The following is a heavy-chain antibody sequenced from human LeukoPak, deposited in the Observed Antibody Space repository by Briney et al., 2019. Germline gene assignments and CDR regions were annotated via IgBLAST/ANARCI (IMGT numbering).Heavy chain of an antibody. D-gene: IGHD3-22*01. CDR3: ARVESSYDRSGYSWDYYYYMDV. V-gene: IGHV3-48*03. CDR2: ISKSGSVS. CDR1: GFTFSSYE. Sequence: GSLRLSCAASGFTFSSYEMNWVRQAPGKGLEWVSSISKSGSVSHYEDAVRGRFTISRDNAKKSLYLQMNSLRAEDTAVYFCARVESSYDRSGYSWDYYYYMDVWGKGTTVTISS. J-gene: IGHJ6*03.